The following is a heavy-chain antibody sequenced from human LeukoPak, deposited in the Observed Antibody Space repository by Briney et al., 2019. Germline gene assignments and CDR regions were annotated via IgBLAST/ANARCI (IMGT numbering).Heavy chain of an antibody. CDR1: EFSVGSNY. Sequence: GGSLRLSCAASEFSVGSNYMTWVRQAPGKGLEWVSLIYSGGSTYYADSVKGRFTISRDNSKNTLYLQMNSLRAEDTAVYYCARVRGTRDYMDVWGKGTTVTVSS. J-gene: IGHJ6*03. V-gene: IGHV3-66*01. D-gene: IGHD2-2*01. CDR3: ARVRGTRDYMDV. CDR2: IYSGGST.